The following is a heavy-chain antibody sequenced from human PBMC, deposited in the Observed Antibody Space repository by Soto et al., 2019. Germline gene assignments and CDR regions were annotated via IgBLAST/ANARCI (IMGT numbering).Heavy chain of an antibody. J-gene: IGHJ5*02. Sequence: EVQLVESGGGLVQPGGSLRLSCAASGFTFSSYSMNWVRQAPGKGLEWVSYISSSSSTIYYADSVKGRFTISRDNAKNLLYLQMNSLRAEYTDVYYCVRHPERIAQIGWFDPWGQGTLVTVSS. CDR2: ISSSSSTI. D-gene: IGHD6-13*01. V-gene: IGHV3-48*01. CDR1: GFTFSSYS. CDR3: VRHPERIAQIGWFDP.